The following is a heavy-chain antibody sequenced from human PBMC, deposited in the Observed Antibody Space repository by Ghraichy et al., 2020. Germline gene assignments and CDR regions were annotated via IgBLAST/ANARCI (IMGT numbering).Heavy chain of an antibody. J-gene: IGHJ5*02. CDR3: ARLPTATAYNWFDP. CDR1: GGSISSYY. CDR2: IYYSGST. V-gene: IGHV4-59*01. D-gene: IGHD5-18*01. Sequence: SEPLSLTCTVSGGSISSYYWSWIRQPPGKGLEWIGYIYYSGSTNYNPSLKSRVTISVDTSKNQFSLKLSSVTAADTAVYYCARLPTATAYNWFDPWGQGTLVTVSS.